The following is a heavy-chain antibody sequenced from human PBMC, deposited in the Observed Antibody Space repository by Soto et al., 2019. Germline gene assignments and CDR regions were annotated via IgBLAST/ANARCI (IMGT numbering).Heavy chain of an antibody. V-gene: IGHV4-34*01. CDR2: INHSGST. CDR3: ARGVIAVAGIRHYWFDP. CDR1: GGSFSGYY. D-gene: IGHD6-19*01. J-gene: IGHJ5*02. Sequence: PSETLSLTCAVYGGSFSGYYWSWIRQPPGKGLEWIGEINHSGSTNYNPSLKSRVTISVDTSKNQFSLKLSSVTAADTAVYYCARGVIAVAGIRHYWFDPWGQGTLVTVSS.